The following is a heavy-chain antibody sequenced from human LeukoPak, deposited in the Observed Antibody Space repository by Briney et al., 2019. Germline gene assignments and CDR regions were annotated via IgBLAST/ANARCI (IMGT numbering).Heavy chain of an antibody. J-gene: IGHJ4*02. CDR3: ARDLSYSFNY. CDR1: GFIFSGYW. D-gene: IGHD4-11*01. CDR2: ISPDGSTI. Sequence: AGGSLRLSCEASGFIFSGYWMHWVRQAPGKGLVWVSRISPDGSTISYADSVKGRFTISRDNAKNTLYLQMNSLRAEETAVYYCARDLSYSFNYWGQGTRVTVSS. V-gene: IGHV3-74*01.